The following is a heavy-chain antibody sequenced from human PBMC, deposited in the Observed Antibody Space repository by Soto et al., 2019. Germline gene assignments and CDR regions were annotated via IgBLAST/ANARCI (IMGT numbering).Heavy chain of an antibody. CDR1: GDSISTYY. V-gene: IGHV4-59*08. D-gene: IGHD6-6*01. CDR2: IYYSGST. J-gene: IGHJ5*02. CDR3: ARHGGEHSRPDWFDP. Sequence: SETLSLTCTVSGDSISTYYWSWILQSPGKGLEWIGYIYYSGSTNYNPSLKSRVTMSVDTSKNQFSLGLSSVTAADTAVYYCARHGGEHSRPDWFDPWGQGTLVTVSS.